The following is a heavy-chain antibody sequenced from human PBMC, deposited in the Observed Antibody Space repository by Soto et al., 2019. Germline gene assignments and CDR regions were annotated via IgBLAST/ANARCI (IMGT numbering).Heavy chain of an antibody. CDR1: GGSITSSGSA. CDR3: ARHIHNQGFEYYFAS. V-gene: IGHV4-39*01. CDR2: IDYSGNI. D-gene: IGHD1-1*01. Sequence: SETLALTCNASGGSITSSGSAWGWIRQSPGKGLEWIGTIDYSGNIYYIPSLKSRITISVDTSKNQISLKLSSVTAADTAVYYCARHIHNQGFEYYFASWGQGTLVTVSS. J-gene: IGHJ4*02.